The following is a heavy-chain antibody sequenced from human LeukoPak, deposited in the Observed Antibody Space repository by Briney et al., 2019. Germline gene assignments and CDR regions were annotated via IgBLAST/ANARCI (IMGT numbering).Heavy chain of an antibody. D-gene: IGHD3-22*01. J-gene: IGHJ6*02. CDR3: ARNYYDSSGYYRIIYYYYYGMDV. CDR1: GGTFSSYA. CDR2: IIPIFGTA. Sequence: SVQVSCKASGGTFSSYAISWVRQAPGQGLEWMGGIIPIFGTANYAQKFQGRVTITADESTSTAYMELSSLRSEDTAVYYCARNYYDSSGYYRIIYYYYYGMDVWGQGTTVTVSS. V-gene: IGHV1-69*13.